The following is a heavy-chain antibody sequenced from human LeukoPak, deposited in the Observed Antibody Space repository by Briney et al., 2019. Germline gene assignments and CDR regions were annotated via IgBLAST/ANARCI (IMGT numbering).Heavy chain of an antibody. CDR1: GFTFSSYA. CDR2: ISGSGGST. V-gene: IGHV3-23*01. D-gene: IGHD3-22*01. Sequence: GGSLRLSCAASGFTFSSYAMGWVRQAPGKGLEWVSAISGSGGSTYYADSVKGRFTISRDNSKNTLYLQMNSLRAEDTAVYYCAKAKAPPRYYYDSSGSYGMDVWGQGTTVTVSS. CDR3: AKAKAPPRYYYDSSGSYGMDV. J-gene: IGHJ6*02.